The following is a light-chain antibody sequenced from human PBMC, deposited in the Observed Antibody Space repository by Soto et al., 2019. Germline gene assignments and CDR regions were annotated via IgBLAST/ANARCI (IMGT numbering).Light chain of an antibody. V-gene: IGLV2-14*01. CDR3: RSYPSSSTVL. CDR2: EVS. Sequence: QSALTQPASVSGSPGQSITISCTGTASDVGGYNYVSWYQQHPGKAPQLIIYEVSHRPSGVSNRFSGSKSGNTASLTISGLQAEDEADYYCRSYPSSSTVLFGGTTKLTVL. CDR1: ASDVGGYNY. J-gene: IGLJ2*01.